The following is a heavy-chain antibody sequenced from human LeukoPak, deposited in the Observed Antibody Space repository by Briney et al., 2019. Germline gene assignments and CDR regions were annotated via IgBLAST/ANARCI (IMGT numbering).Heavy chain of an antibody. CDR3: ARRPRKTTYYYGSGSYNDY. CDR1: GGSISSSSYY. J-gene: IGHJ4*02. CDR2: MYYSGIT. D-gene: IGHD3-10*01. V-gene: IGHV4-39*01. Sequence: SETLSLTCPVSGGSISSSSYYWGWIRQPPGKGLEWIGRMYYSGITYYNPSLKSRFTISVDTSKNQFSLKLSSVTAADTAVYYCARRPRKTTYYYGSGSYNDYWGQGTLVTVSS.